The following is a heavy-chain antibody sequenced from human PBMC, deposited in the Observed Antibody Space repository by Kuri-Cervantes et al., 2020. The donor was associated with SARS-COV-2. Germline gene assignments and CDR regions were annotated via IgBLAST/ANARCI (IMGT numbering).Heavy chain of an antibody. J-gene: IGHJ6*03. V-gene: IGHV3-20*04. CDR2: INWSGSQR. D-gene: IGHD3-16*02. CDR1: GFSFDDYG. CDR3: ARAKMITFGGVIVIRSYYYYMDV. Sequence: GGSLRLSCAASGFSFDDYGMTWVRQVPGKGLEWVSAINWSGSQRGYADSVKGRFTISRDNAKNSLYLQMNSLRAEDTAVYYCARAKMITFGGVIVIRSYYYYMDVWGKGTTVTVSS.